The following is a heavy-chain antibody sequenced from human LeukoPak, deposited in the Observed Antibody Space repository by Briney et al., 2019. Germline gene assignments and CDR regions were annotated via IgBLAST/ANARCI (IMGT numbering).Heavy chain of an antibody. V-gene: IGHV3-74*01. Sequence: QTGGSLRLSCAASGFTFSSYWMHWVRQAPGKGLVWVARINGSPTQYADSVKGRFTISRDNAKTTLYLQMNSLRDEDTAVYYCAGDLISGSGSLGYWGQGTLVTVSS. J-gene: IGHJ4*02. CDR2: INGSPT. CDR3: AGDLISGSGSLGY. CDR1: GFTFSSYW. D-gene: IGHD3-10*01.